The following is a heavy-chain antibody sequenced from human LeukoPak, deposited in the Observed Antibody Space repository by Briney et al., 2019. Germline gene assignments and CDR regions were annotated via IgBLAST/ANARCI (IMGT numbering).Heavy chain of an antibody. Sequence: ASETLSLTCTVSGGSISSSSYYWGWLRQPPGKGLEWIGSIYYSGSTYYNPSLKSRVTISVDTSKNQFSLKLSSVTAADTAVYYCARRGSGWYYFDYWGQGTLVTVSS. D-gene: IGHD6-19*01. CDR3: ARRGSGWYYFDY. J-gene: IGHJ4*02. CDR1: GGSISSSSYY. V-gene: IGHV4-39*01. CDR2: IYYSGST.